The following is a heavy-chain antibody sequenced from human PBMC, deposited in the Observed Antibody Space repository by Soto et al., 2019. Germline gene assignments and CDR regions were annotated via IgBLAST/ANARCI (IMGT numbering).Heavy chain of an antibody. J-gene: IGHJ6*02. CDR1: GCTFRGYH. CDR3: ASSGGNTNYGMDV. D-gene: IGHD6-19*01. Sequence: SVNDSVLGTGCTFRGYHMHGVRQPPGQGLEWMGWINTNSGGTNYAQKFQGWVTMTSDTYISTASMELRRLRSDDTAVYDCASSGGNTNYGMDVWGQGTTVTVSS. V-gene: IGHV1-2*04. CDR2: INTNSGGT.